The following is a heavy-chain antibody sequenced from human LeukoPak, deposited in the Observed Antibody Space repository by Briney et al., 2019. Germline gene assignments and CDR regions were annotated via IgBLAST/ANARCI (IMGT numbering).Heavy chain of an antibody. CDR3: ARRLTDSYDPGYYFDY. D-gene: IGHD5-12*01. CDR1: GGSISSSSYY. Sequence: SETLSLTCTVSGGSISSSSYYWGWIRQPPGKGLEWIGSIYYSGSTYYNPSLKSRVTISVDTSKNQFSLKLSSVTAADTAVYYCARRLTDSYDPGYYFDYWGQGTLVTVSS. V-gene: IGHV4-39*01. CDR2: IYYSGST. J-gene: IGHJ4*02.